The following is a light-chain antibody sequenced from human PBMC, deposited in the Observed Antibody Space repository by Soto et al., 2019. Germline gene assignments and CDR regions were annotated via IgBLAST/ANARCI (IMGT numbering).Light chain of an antibody. CDR1: QIVSNSY. CDR2: DAS. J-gene: IGKJ3*01. Sequence: EIVLTQSPATLSLSPGERATLSCGASQIVSNSYLAWYQQKPGLAPRLLIYDASSRATGIPDRFSGSGSGTDFTLTISRLEPEDVAVYYCQQYGNSPFTLGPGTKVDI. CDR3: QQYGNSPFT. V-gene: IGKV3D-20*01.